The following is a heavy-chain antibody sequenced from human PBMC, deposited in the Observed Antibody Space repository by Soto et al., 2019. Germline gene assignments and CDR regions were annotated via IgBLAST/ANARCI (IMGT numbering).Heavy chain of an antibody. Sequence: SVKVSCKASGGTFSSYAISWVRQAPGQGLEWMGGIIPIFGTANYAQKFQGRVTITADESTSTAYMELSSLRSEDTAVYYCARDLLSNNPVRPWGQGTLVTVSS. CDR3: ARDLLSNNPVRP. D-gene: IGHD1-1*01. V-gene: IGHV1-69*13. CDR1: GGTFSSYA. J-gene: IGHJ5*02. CDR2: IIPIFGTA.